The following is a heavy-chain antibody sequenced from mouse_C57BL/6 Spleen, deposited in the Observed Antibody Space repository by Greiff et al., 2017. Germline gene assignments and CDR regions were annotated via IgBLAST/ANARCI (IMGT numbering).Heavy chain of an antibody. J-gene: IGHJ4*01. CDR1: GYTFTDYY. CDR2: IYPGSGNT. V-gene: IGHV1-76*01. D-gene: IGHD1-1*01. CDR3: ARCPHYYGSSYCAMDY. Sequence: QVQLKESGAELVRPGASVKLSCKASGYTFTDYYINWVKQRPGQGLEWIARIYPGSGNTYYNEKFKGKATLTAEKSSSTAYMQLSSLTSEDSAVYFCARCPHYYGSSYCAMDYWGQGTSVTVSS.